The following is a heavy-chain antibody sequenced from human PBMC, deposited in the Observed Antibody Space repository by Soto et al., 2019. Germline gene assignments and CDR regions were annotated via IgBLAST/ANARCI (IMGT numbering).Heavy chain of an antibody. D-gene: IGHD3-3*01. CDR2: IYYSGST. CDR3: ASLSLYDFWSGMDV. J-gene: IGHJ6*02. Sequence: PSETLSLTCTVSGGSISSGDYYWSWIRQPPGKGLEWIGYIYYSGSTYYNPSLKSRVTISVDTSKNQFSLKLSSVTAADTAVYYCASLSLYDFWSGMDVWGQGTTVTVSS. V-gene: IGHV4-30-4*01. CDR1: GGSISSGDYY.